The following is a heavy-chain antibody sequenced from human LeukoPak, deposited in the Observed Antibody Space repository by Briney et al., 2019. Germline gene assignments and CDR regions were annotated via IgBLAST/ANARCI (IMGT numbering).Heavy chain of an antibody. V-gene: IGHV3-23*01. J-gene: IGHJ4*02. CDR2: ISDSGGST. Sequence: GGSLRLSCAASGFTFSSYAMSWVRQAPGKGLEWVSGISDSGGSTYYADSVKGRFTISRDNSKNTLYLQMNSLRAEDTAVYYCARDASGYALYFDYWGQGTLVTVSS. D-gene: IGHD5-12*01. CDR1: GFTFSSYA. CDR3: ARDASGYALYFDY.